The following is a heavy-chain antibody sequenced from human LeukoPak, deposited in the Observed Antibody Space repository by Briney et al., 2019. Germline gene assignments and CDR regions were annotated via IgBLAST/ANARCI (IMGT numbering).Heavy chain of an antibody. CDR1: GYTFTGYY. CDR3: ARDMYCSGGSCYGGVY. J-gene: IGHJ4*02. D-gene: IGHD2-15*01. CDR2: INPNSGGT. V-gene: IGHV1-2*06. Sequence: GASVKVSCKASGYTFTGYYMHWARQAPGQGLEWMGRINPNSGGTNYAQKFQGRVTMTRDTSISTAYMELSRLRSDDTAVYYCARDMYCSGGSCYGGVYWGQGTLVTVSS.